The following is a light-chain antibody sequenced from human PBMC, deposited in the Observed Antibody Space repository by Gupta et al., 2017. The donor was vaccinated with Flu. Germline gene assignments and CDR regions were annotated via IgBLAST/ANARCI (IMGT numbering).Light chain of an antibody. CDR3: ISYTTSTTGV. J-gene: IGLJ1*01. CDR2: RVS. Sequence: QSALPQPASVSVSPGQSITITCSGTSSDVGGYNYVSWYQQHPGRAPKLLIYRVSNRPSGVSNRFSGSKSGNTASLTISGLQAEDEADYYCISYTTSTTGVFGTGTRVTVL. CDR1: SSDVGGYNY. V-gene: IGLV2-14*03.